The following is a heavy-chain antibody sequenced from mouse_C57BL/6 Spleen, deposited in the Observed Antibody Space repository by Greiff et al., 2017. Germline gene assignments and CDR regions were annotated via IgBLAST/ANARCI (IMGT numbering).Heavy chain of an antibody. Sequence: EVQLVESGPGLVKPSQSLSLTCSVTGYSITSGYYWNWIRQFPGNKLEWMGYISYDGSNNYNPSLKNRISITRDTSKNQFFRKLNSVTTEDTATYFCARGDSNYFYWYFDVWSTGTTVTVSS. CDR1: GYSITSGYY. V-gene: IGHV3-6*01. J-gene: IGHJ1*03. CDR2: ISYDGSN. D-gene: IGHD2-5*01. CDR3: ARGDSNYFYWYFDV.